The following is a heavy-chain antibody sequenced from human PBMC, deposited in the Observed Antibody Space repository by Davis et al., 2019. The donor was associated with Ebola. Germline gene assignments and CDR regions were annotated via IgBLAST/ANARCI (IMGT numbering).Heavy chain of an antibody. J-gene: IGHJ4*02. V-gene: IGHV4-30-4*01. Sequence: SETLSLTCTVSGGSISSGDYYWSWIRQPPGKGLEWIRYIYYSGSTYYNPSLKSRVTISKHSSKRRFSLNLNSVTAADTAVYYCARLQLGWNYNFDYWGQGALVAVSS. CDR2: IYYSGST. CDR3: ARLQLGWNYNFDY. CDR1: GGSISSGDYY. D-gene: IGHD1-7*01.